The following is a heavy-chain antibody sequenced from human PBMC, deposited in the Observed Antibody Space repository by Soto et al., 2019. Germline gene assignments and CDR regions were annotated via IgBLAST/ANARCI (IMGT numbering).Heavy chain of an antibody. CDR1: GFTFSSYA. V-gene: IGHV3-30-3*01. CDR2: ISYDGSNK. Sequence: GGSLRLSCAASGFTFSSYAMHWVRQAPGKGLEWVAVISYDGSNKYYADSVKGRFTISRDNSKNTLYLQMNSLRAEDTAVYYCARDYYDSSVVGSLWGQGTLVTVSS. CDR3: ARDYYDSSVVGSL. D-gene: IGHD3-22*01. J-gene: IGHJ4*02.